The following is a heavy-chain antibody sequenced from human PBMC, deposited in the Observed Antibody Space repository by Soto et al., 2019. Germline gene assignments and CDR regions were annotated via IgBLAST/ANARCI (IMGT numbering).Heavy chain of an antibody. J-gene: IGHJ5*02. CDR3: TRAGNIWSSGWLVNWFDP. Sequence: QVQLQQSGPGLVKPSQTLSLTCAISGDSVSSNSAAWNWIRQSPSRGLEWLGRTYYRSKWYNDYAVSVKSRITINPDTSKNQFSLQLNSVTPEDTAVYYCTRAGNIWSSGWLVNWFDPWGQGTLVTVSS. V-gene: IGHV6-1*01. CDR1: GDSVSSNSAA. D-gene: IGHD6-19*01. CDR2: TYYRSKWYN.